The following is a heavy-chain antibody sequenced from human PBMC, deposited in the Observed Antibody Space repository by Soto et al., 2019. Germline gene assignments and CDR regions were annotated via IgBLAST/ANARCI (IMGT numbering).Heavy chain of an antibody. J-gene: IGHJ4*02. Sequence: QVQLQESGPGLVKPSETLSLTCTVSVGGSFSSYYWSWIRQPPGKGLEWIGYIYYSGSTNYNPSLKSRLTMSVHASQNQFSLKVNSVTAADTAVYYCARNRGNYFDSWGQGILVTVSS. CDR3: ARNRGNYFDS. V-gene: IGHV4-59*01. CDR2: IYYSGST. CDR1: VGGSFSSYY.